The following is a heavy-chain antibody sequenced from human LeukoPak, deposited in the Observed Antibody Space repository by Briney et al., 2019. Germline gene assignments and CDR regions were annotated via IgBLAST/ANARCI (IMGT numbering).Heavy chain of an antibody. J-gene: IGHJ4*02. CDR1: GGSVSSGISY. Sequence: SETLSLTCTVSGGSVSSGISYWSWIRQPPGEGLEWIAYISDSGGSDYNPPLRGRVTISLDTSKNQFSLKLSSVTAADTAVYYCARGSQSLGYCSGGSCRAKIFDYWGQGTLVTVSS. V-gene: IGHV4-61*01. D-gene: IGHD2-15*01. CDR2: ISDSGGS. CDR3: ARGSQSLGYCSGGSCRAKIFDY.